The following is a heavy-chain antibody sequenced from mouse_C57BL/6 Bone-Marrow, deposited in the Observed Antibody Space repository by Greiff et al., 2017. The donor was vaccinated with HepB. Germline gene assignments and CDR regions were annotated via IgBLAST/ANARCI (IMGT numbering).Heavy chain of an antibody. CDR3: ARSDGYSWFAY. V-gene: IGHV1-76*01. CDR1: GYTFTDYY. Sequence: VKLMESGAELVRPGASVKLSCKASGYTFTDYYINWVKQRPGQGLEWIARIYPGSGNTYYNEKFKGKATLTAEKSSSTAYMQLSSLTSEDSAVYFCARSDGYSWFAYWGQGTLVTVSA. CDR2: IYPGSGNT. J-gene: IGHJ3*01. D-gene: IGHD2-3*01.